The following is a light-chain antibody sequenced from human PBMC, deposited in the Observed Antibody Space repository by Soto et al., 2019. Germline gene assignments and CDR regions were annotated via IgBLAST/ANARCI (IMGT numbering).Light chain of an antibody. J-gene: IGLJ2*01. CDR3: SSYTSSSTGVV. CDR2: DVS. Sequence: QSASVSGSPGQSITISCTGTRSDVGGYNYVSWYQQHPGKAPKLMIYDVSHRPSGVSNRFSGSKSGNTASLTISGLQAEDEADYYCSSYTSSSTGVVFGGGTQLTVL. V-gene: IGLV2-14*01. CDR1: RSDVGGYNY.